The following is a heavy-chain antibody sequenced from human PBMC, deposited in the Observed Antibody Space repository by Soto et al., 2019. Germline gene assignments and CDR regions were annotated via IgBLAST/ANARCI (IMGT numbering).Heavy chain of an antibody. CDR2: IYPTDSDT. Sequence: GESLKISCKGSGYTFTSYWIGWVRQMPGKGLEWMGIIYPTDSDTRYSPSFQGQVTISADKSISTAYVQWSSLKASDTAMYYCARLRNFCGGDCFFPSVDVWGQGTTVTVSS. CDR3: ARLRNFCGGDCFFPSVDV. D-gene: IGHD2-21*02. V-gene: IGHV5-51*01. CDR1: GYTFTSYW. J-gene: IGHJ6*02.